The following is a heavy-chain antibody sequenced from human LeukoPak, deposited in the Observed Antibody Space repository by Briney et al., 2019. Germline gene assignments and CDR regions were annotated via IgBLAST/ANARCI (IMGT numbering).Heavy chain of an antibody. D-gene: IGHD1-26*01. J-gene: IGHJ4*02. Sequence: SETLSLTCTVSGGSISSYYWSWIRQPAGKGLEWIGRIYTSGSTNYNPSLKSRVTMSVDTSKNQFSLKLSSVTAADTAVYYCARDSVGATTRLYYFDYWGQGTLVTVSS. CDR2: IYTSGST. CDR3: ARDSVGATTRLYYFDY. V-gene: IGHV4-4*07. CDR1: GGSISSYY.